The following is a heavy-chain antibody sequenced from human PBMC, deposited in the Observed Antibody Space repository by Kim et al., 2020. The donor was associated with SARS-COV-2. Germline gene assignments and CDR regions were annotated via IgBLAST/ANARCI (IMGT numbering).Heavy chain of an antibody. D-gene: IGHD3-10*02. CDR2: ITSRGRGK. CDR1: EITFSSFD. V-gene: IGHV3-21*01. J-gene: IGHJ5*02. Sequence: GGSLRLSCEDSEITFSSFDMNWVRQAPGKGLEWVSSITSRGRGKSYADSVRGRFTISRDNAKKLLSLQINILGVDDTAVYYCARASLGYYVYCSLNWLDP. CDR3: ARASLGYYVYCSLNWLDP.